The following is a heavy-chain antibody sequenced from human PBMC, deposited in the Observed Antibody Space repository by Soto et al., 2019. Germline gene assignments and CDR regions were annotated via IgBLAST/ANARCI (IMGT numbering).Heavy chain of an antibody. CDR2: IFSSGST. CDR1: GGSISSGDFY. J-gene: IGHJ6*02. Sequence: PSETLSLTCTVSGGSISSGDFYWTWIRQPPGKGLEWIGHIFSSGSTYYNPSLKSRIAISVDTSRNQFSLKENSVTAADAAVYYCARLPFFCSGGCCNYGYYGLDVWGQGTPVTVSS. CDR3: ARLPFFCSGGCCNYGYYGLDV. D-gene: IGHD2-15*01. V-gene: IGHV4-30-4*01.